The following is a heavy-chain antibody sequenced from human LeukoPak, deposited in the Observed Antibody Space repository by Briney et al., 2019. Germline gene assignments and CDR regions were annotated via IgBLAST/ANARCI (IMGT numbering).Heavy chain of an antibody. J-gene: IGHJ4*02. CDR1: GFTFSSYA. D-gene: IGHD3-16*01. CDR2: ISYDGSNK. CDR3: ARVKYYDQDFDY. V-gene: IGHV3-30-3*01. Sequence: GRSLRLSCAASGFTFSSYAMHWVRQAPGKGLEWVAVISYDGSNKYYADSVKGRFTISRDNSKNTLYLQMNSLRAEDTAVYYCARVKYYDQDFDYWGQGTLVTVSS.